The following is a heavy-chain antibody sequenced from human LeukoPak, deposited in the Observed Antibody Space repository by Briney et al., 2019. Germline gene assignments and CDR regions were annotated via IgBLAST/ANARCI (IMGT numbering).Heavy chain of an antibody. CDR2: IWFDGNKK. CDR1: GFTFSSYG. V-gene: IGHV3-33*01. J-gene: IGHJ6*02. CDR3: ARAYYHASGGAFGMDV. Sequence: GGSLRLSCAASGFTFSSYGMHWVRQTPGKGLEWVALIWFDGNKKDYVDSVKGRFTISRDNSKKTLYLQMNSLRAEDTALYYCARAYYHASGGAFGMDVWGQGTTVTVSS. D-gene: IGHD3-10*01.